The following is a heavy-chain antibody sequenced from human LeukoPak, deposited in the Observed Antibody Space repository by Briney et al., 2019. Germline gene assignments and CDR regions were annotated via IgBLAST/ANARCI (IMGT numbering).Heavy chain of an antibody. CDR1: GFTFNTYW. J-gene: IGHJ4*02. Sequence: GGSLRLSCAASGFTFNTYWLTLVRQAPGKGLERVANIKQDGCEKYYVDSVKGRFTISRDNAKNSLYLQMDSLRAEDTAVYYCARELTTQTKASCSGGNCLGYFDYCGQGTLVTVSS. CDR2: IKQDGCEK. CDR3: ARELTTQTKASCSGGNCLGYFDY. V-gene: IGHV3-7*01. D-gene: IGHD2-15*01.